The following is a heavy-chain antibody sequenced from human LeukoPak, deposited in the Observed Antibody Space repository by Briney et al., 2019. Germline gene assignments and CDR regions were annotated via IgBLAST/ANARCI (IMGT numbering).Heavy chain of an antibody. Sequence: GGSLRLSCAASGFTFSTYDVHWVRQAPGKGLEWVALRRYDGSNEYYTDSVKGRFTMSRDNSKKTLSLQMKSLGPEDTAVYYCAKNGGRLHSYYMDVWGKGTTVTISS. CDR3: AKNGGRLHSYYMDV. V-gene: IGHV3-30*02. J-gene: IGHJ6*03. D-gene: IGHD4-23*01. CDR2: RRYDGSNE. CDR1: GFTFSTYD.